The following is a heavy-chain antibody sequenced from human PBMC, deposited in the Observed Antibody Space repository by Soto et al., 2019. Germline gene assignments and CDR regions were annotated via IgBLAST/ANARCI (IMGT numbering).Heavy chain of an antibody. CDR1: GGTFSSYA. D-gene: IGHD3-22*01. J-gene: IGHJ6*02. V-gene: IGHV1-69*01. CDR3: ARALTPYYYDSSGYPNRDDYYGMDV. Sequence: QVQLVQSGAEVKKPGSSVKVSCKASGGTFSSYAISWVRQAPGQGLEWMGGIIPIFGTANYAQKFQGRVTIAADESTSTAYMELSSLRSEDTAVYYCARALTPYYYDSSGYPNRDDYYGMDVWGQGTTVTVSS. CDR2: IIPIFGTA.